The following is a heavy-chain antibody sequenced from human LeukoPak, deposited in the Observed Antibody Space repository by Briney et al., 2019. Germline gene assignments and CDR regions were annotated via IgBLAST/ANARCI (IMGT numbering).Heavy chain of an antibody. D-gene: IGHD6-6*01. Sequence: GGSLRLSCAASGFTFSSYSMNWVRHGPGKGLEWVSSISSSSSYIYYADSVKGRFTISRDNAKNSLYLQMNSLRAEDTAVYYCARDQVYSSSSGWFDPWGQGTLVTVSS. CDR2: ISSSSSYI. V-gene: IGHV3-21*01. CDR1: GFTFSSYS. CDR3: ARDQVYSSSSGWFDP. J-gene: IGHJ5*02.